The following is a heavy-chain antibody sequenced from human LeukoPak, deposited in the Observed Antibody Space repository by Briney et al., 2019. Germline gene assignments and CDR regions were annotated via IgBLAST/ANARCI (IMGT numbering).Heavy chain of an antibody. CDR1: GYSISSGYY. CDR2: IYHSGST. D-gene: IGHD3-10*01. CDR3: ARGSFMGGSGSYYTYYFDY. J-gene: IGHJ4*02. Sequence: SETLSLTRTVSGYSISSGYYWGWIRQPPGKGLEWIGSIYHSGSTYYNPSLKSRVTISVDTSKNQFSLKLSSVTAADTAVYYCARGSFMGGSGSYYTYYFDYWGQGTLVTVSS. V-gene: IGHV4-38-2*02.